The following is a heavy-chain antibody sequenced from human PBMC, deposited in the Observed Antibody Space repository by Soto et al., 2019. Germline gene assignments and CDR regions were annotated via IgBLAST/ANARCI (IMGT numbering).Heavy chain of an antibody. D-gene: IGHD3-22*01. V-gene: IGHV1-18*01. J-gene: IGHJ4*02. Sequence: QVQLVQSGAEVKKPGASVKVSCKASGYTFTSYGISWVRQAPGQGLEWMGWISGYSGNTNYAQKLQGRVTMTTDTSTSTAYRELRSLRSDDTAVYYCARGYYYDSSGMFYFDYWGQGTLVTVSS. CDR2: ISGYSGNT. CDR3: ARGYYYDSSGMFYFDY. CDR1: GYTFTSYG.